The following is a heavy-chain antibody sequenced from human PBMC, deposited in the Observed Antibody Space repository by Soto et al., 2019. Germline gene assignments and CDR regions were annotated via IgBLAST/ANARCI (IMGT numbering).Heavy chain of an antibody. Sequence: ETLSLTCIVSGGSISGYYWSWIRQPAGKELEWIRRIYSDGTTNYNPSLKGRGTMSVDTSKKQISLKLTSVTAADTAMYYCARDRGYRSGSFGSWGQGVLATVSS. CDR2: IYSDGTT. CDR1: GGSISGYY. V-gene: IGHV4-4*07. J-gene: IGHJ5*02. CDR3: ARDRGYRSGSFGS. D-gene: IGHD5-18*01.